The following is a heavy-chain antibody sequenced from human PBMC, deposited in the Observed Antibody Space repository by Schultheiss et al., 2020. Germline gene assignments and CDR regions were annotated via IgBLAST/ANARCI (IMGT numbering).Heavy chain of an antibody. CDR2: IYYSGST. CDR1: GGSISSYY. Sequence: SATLSLTCTVSGGSISSYYWSWIRQHPGKGLEWIGYIYYSGSTYYNPSLKSRVTISVDTSKNQFSLKLSSVTAADTAVYYCASPLPYSGYAEWGYWGQGTLVTVSS. CDR3: ASPLPYSGYAEWGY. J-gene: IGHJ4*02. V-gene: IGHV4-59*08. D-gene: IGHD5-12*01.